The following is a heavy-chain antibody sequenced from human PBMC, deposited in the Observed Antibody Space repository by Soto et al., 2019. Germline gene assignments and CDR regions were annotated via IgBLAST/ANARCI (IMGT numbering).Heavy chain of an antibody. V-gene: IGHV4-59*01. CDR3: ARSPPYYDFWSGYYEGGEYYFDY. CDR1: GGSISRYY. Sequence: SETLSLTCTVSGGSISRYYWSWIRQPPGKGLEWIGYIYYSGSTNYNPSLKSRVTISVDTSKNQFSLKLSSVTAADTAVYYCARSPPYYDFWSGYYEGGEYYFDYWGQGTLVTVSA. J-gene: IGHJ4*02. D-gene: IGHD3-3*01. CDR2: IYYSGST.